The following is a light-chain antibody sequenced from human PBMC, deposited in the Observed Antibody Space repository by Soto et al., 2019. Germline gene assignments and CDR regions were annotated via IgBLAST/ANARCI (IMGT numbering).Light chain of an antibody. CDR1: QSVSSSF. V-gene: IGKV3-20*01. Sequence: ESVLTQSPGTLSLSPGERATLSCRASQSVSSSFLAWYQQKPGQAPRLLLYGASSRATGIPDRFSGSGSGADFTLTSSRLEPEDFAVYYCQQYGSSPPWTVGQGTKVEIK. CDR3: QQYGSSPPWT. J-gene: IGKJ1*01. CDR2: GAS.